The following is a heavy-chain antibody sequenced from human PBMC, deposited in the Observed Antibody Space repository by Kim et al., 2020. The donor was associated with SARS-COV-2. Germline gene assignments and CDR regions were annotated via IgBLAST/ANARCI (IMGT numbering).Heavy chain of an antibody. CDR3: ARYRRGIAALKGMDV. Sequence: PSLKSRVTISVDTSKNQFSLKLSSVTAADTAVYYCARYRRGIAALKGMDVWGQGTTVTVSS. D-gene: IGHD6-13*01. V-gene: IGHV4-34*01. J-gene: IGHJ6*02.